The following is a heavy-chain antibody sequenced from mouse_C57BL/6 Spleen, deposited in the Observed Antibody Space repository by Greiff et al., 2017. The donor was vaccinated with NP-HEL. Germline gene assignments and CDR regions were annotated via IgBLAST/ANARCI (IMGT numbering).Heavy chain of an antibody. V-gene: IGHV1-69*01. D-gene: IGHD2-2*01. CDR3: ARGGGYDWFAD. J-gene: IGHJ3*01. CDR2: IDPSDSYT. CDR1: GYTFTSYW. Sequence: QVQLQQPGAELVMPGASVKLSCKASGYTFTSYWMHWVKQRPGQGLEWIGEIDPSDSYTNYNQKFKGKSTLTVDKPSSTAYMQLSRLASEDSAVYYCARGGGYDWFADWGQATMVTVSA.